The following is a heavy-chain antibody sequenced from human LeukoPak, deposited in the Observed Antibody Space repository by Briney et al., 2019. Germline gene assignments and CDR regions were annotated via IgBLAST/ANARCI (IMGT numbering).Heavy chain of an antibody. D-gene: IGHD4-23*01. J-gene: IGHJ4*02. CDR1: GFTFSSYG. V-gene: IGHV3-30*19. CDR3: ARDYGGNSGFRDY. Sequence: PGRSLRLSCAASGFTFSSYGMHWVRQAPGKGLEWVAVISYDGSNKYYADSVKGRFTISRDNSKNTLYLQMNSLRAEDTAVYYCARDYGGNSGFRDYWGQGTLVTVSS. CDR2: ISYDGSNK.